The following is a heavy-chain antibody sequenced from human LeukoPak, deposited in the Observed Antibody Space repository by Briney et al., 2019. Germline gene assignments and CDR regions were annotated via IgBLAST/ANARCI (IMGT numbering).Heavy chain of an antibody. D-gene: IGHD3-22*01. Sequence: GESLKISCKGSGYRFTIYWIGWVRQMPGKGLEWMGIIYPGDSDTRYSPSFQGQVTISADKSISTAYLQWSSLKASDTAMYYCARGGGRDSSGYYYFDYWGQGTLVTVSS. V-gene: IGHV5-51*01. CDR2: IYPGDSDT. J-gene: IGHJ4*02. CDR3: ARGGGRDSSGYYYFDY. CDR1: GYRFTIYW.